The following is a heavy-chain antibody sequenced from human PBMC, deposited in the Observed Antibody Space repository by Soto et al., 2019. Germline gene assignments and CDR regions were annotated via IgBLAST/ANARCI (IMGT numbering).Heavy chain of an antibody. CDR2: INPFKGDT. CDR1: GYTFSTYG. Sequence: QVQLVQSGAEMKKPGASVKVSCKASGYTFSTYGITWVRQAPGQGLDWMGWINPFKGDTNSAARFQDRVTMTTDTSTRTAYMVLRSLRSDDTAVYYCARVKVPAAILGAFALWGQGTLVTVSS. V-gene: IGHV1-18*01. CDR3: ARVKVPAAILGAFAL. J-gene: IGHJ3*01. D-gene: IGHD2-2*02.